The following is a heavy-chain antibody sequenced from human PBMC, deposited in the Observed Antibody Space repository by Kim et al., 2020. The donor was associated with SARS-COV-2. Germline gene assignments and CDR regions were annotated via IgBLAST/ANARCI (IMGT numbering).Heavy chain of an antibody. V-gene: IGHV3-11*06. Sequence: GGSLRLSCAASGFTFSDYYMSWIRQAPGKGLEWVSYISSSSSFTNYADSVKGRFTISRDNAKNSLYLQMNSLRAEDTAVYYCARDFAGYSYGLYYYYYGMDVWGQGTTVTVSS. J-gene: IGHJ6*02. CDR2: ISSSSSFT. CDR1: GFTFSDYY. CDR3: ARDFAGYSYGLYYYYYGMDV. D-gene: IGHD5-18*01.